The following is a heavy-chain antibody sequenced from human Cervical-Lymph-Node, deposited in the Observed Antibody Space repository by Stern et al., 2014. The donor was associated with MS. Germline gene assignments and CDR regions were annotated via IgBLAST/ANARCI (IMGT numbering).Heavy chain of an antibody. V-gene: IGHV3-74*02. CDR3: ARDDSSGYAV. J-gene: IGHJ4*02. D-gene: IGHD3-22*01. Sequence: EVQLVESGGGLVQPGGSLSLSCAASGFAFSNYWLHWVRQVPGKGLVWVSRINSDVTTTGYADSVKGRFTISRDNAKNTLFLQMKSLRVDDTAVYYCARDDSSGYAVWGQGSLVTVSS. CDR2: INSDVTTT. CDR1: GFAFSNYW.